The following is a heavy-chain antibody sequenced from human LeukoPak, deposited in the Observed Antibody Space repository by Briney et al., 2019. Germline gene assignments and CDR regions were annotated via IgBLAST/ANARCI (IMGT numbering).Heavy chain of an antibody. J-gene: IGHJ6*03. CDR2: ISAYNGNT. V-gene: IGHV1-18*01. D-gene: IGHD3-3*01. CDR1: GYTFTSYG. CDR3: AKVKPATSNDFWSGGDYYYYYMDV. Sequence: ASVKVSCKASGYTFTSYGISWVRQAPGQGLEWMGWISAYNGNTNYAQKLQGRVTMTTDTSTSTAYMELRSLRSDDTALYYFAKVKPATSNDFWSGGDYYYYYMDVWGKGTTVTVSS.